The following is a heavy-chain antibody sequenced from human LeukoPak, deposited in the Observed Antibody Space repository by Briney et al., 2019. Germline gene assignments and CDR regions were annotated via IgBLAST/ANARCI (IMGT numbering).Heavy chain of an antibody. J-gene: IGHJ6*04. Sequence: RPGGSLSLSCAASGFTFSSYAMHGLRQAAGKGLEYGSAISSNGGSTYYANSVKGRFTISRDNSKNPLCLQMGSLRAEDMAVYYCARAGMVRGVSMDVWGKGTTVTVSS. CDR3: ARAGMVRGVSMDV. CDR2: ISSNGGST. V-gene: IGHV3-64*01. D-gene: IGHD3-10*01. CDR1: GFTFSSYA.